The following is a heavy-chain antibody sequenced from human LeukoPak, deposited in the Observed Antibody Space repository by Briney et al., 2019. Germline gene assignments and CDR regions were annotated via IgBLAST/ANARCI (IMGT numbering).Heavy chain of an antibody. CDR2: IYSDNT. V-gene: IGHV3-53*01. D-gene: IGHD4/OR15-4a*01. J-gene: IGHJ4*02. CDR1: GFTISSNS. Sequence: GGSLRLSCTVSGFTISSNSMSWVRQAPGKGLEWVSFIYSDNTHYSDSVKGRFTISRDNSKNTLYLQMNSLRAEDTAVYYCARRAGAYSHPYDYWAREPWSPSP. CDR3: ARRAGAYSHPYDY.